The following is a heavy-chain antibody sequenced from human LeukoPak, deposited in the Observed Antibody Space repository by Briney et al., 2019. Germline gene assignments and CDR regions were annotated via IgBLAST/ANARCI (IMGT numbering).Heavy chain of an antibody. CDR1: GYTFTGYY. J-gene: IGHJ1*01. CDR2: INPNSGGT. V-gene: IGHV1-2*02. D-gene: IGHD3-22*01. Sequence: EASVTVSCKASGYTFTGYYMHWVRQAPGQGLEWMGWINPNSGGTNYAQKFQGRVTMTRDTSISTAYMELSRLRSDDTAVYYCARDGVGYYDSSGYYYFQHWGQGTLVTVSS. CDR3: ARDGVGYYDSSGYYYFQH.